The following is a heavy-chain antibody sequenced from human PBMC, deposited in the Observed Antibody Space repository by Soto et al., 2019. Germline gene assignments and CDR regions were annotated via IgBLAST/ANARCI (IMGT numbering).Heavy chain of an antibody. CDR1: GYTFTSYG. J-gene: IGHJ2*01. CDR2: ISAYNGNT. Sequence: ASVKVSCKASGYTFTSYGISWVRQAPGQGLEWMGWISAYNGNTNYAQKLQGRVTMTTDTSTSTAYMELRSLRSDDTAVYYCARDEVGNYDILTGYYNYWGRGTLVTVSS. D-gene: IGHD3-9*01. CDR3: ARDEVGNYDILTGYYNY. V-gene: IGHV1-18*01.